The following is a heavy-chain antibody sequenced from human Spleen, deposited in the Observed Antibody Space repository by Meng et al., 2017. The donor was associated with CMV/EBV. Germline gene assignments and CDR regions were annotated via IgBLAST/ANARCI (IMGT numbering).Heavy chain of an antibody. J-gene: IGHJ4*02. D-gene: IGHD5-12*01. CDR2: IYYSGST. CDR1: IRSTNYY. Sequence: IRSTNYYWGLIRQTPRKGVEWLGSIYYSGSTCYNPYHRSRVSISLDTSKNQFSLKLNSVTAADTAVYYCGRDPKLSGYDYPRCFDYWGQGTLVTVSS. CDR3: GRDPKLSGYDYPRCFDY. V-gene: IGHV4-39*07.